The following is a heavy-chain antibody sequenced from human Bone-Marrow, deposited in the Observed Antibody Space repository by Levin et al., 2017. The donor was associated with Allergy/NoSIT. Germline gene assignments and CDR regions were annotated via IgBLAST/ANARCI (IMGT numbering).Heavy chain of an antibody. CDR3: ARIAAGTDYGLDV. V-gene: IGHV3-23*01. J-gene: IGHJ6*02. D-gene: IGHD6-13*01. CDR1: GLTFTTYA. CDR2: TSSSDGST. Sequence: GASVKVSCAASGLTFTTYAMTWVHQAPGKGLEWVSGTSSSDGSTYYADSVKGRFTISRDNSKNTLFLQMNSLRVEDTAIYYCARIAAGTDYGLDVWGQGTTVTVSS.